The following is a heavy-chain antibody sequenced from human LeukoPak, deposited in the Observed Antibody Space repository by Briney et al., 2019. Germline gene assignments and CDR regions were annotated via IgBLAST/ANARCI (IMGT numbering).Heavy chain of an antibody. D-gene: IGHD5-24*01. Sequence: PGGSLRLSCAASGIIVSSNYMTWVRQAPGKGLEWVSVIYNDGSTYYADSVKGRFTISRDNSKNTLYLQMNSLRAEDTAVYYCARGGHGYNFRFSAFDIWGQGTMVTVSS. J-gene: IGHJ3*02. CDR3: ARGGHGYNFRFSAFDI. V-gene: IGHV3-53*01. CDR2: IYNDGST. CDR1: GIIVSSNY.